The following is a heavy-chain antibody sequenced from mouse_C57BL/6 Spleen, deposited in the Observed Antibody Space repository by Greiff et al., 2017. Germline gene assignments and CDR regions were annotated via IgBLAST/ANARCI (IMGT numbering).Heavy chain of an antibody. D-gene: IGHD1-1*01. V-gene: IGHV1-61*01. CDR1: GYTFTTYW. J-gene: IGHJ2*01. CDR2: IYPSDSET. CDR3: ARQGDYYGSGGDY. Sequence: QVQLQQPGAELVRPGSSVKLSCKASGYTFTTYWMDWVKQRPGQGLEWIGNIYPSDSETHYNQKFKGKATLTVDKSSSTAYMQLSSLTSEDSAVYYCARQGDYYGSGGDYWGQGTTLTVSS.